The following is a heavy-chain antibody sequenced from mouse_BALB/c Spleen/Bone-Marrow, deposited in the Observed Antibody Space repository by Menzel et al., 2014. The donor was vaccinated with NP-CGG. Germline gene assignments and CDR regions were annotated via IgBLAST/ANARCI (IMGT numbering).Heavy chain of an antibody. D-gene: IGHD1-1*01. CDR1: GFSLTGYG. CDR3: ARNYYGSSYYAMDY. CDR2: IWSGGST. V-gene: IGHV2-2*02. Sequence: VQLQESGPGLVQPSQSLSITCTVSGFSLTGYGLHWVRQSPGKGLGWLGVIWSGGSTDYNAAFISRLSISKDNSKSQVFFKMNSLQANDTAIYYCARNYYGSSYYAMDYWGQGASVTVSS. J-gene: IGHJ4*01.